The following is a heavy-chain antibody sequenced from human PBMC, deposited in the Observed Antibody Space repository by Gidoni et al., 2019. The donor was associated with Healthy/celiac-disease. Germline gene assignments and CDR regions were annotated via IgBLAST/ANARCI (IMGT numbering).Heavy chain of an antibody. Sequence: QVQLVASGGGVVQPGRSLRLSCAASGFTFSSYAMHWVRQAPGKGLEWVAVISYDGSNKYYADSVKGRFTISRDNSKNTLYLQMNSLRAEDTAVYYCLGSHDYWGQGTLVTVSS. D-gene: IGHD7-27*01. CDR1: GFTFSSYA. CDR2: ISYDGSNK. J-gene: IGHJ4*02. CDR3: LGSHDY. V-gene: IGHV3-30*04.